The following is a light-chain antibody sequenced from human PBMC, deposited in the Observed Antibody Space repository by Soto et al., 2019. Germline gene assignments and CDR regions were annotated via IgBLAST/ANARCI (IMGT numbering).Light chain of an antibody. V-gene: IGLV2-14*01. CDR3: SSYVNYNTFVI. J-gene: IGLJ2*01. CDR1: SSDIGAYNY. Sequence: SVLTQPASVSGSPGQSITISCTGTSSDIGAYNYVSWYQQHPGKAPKLLIYEVTNRPSGVSDRFSGSKSGNTASLTISGLQAEDEADYYCSSYVNYNTFVIFGGGTKVTVL. CDR2: EVT.